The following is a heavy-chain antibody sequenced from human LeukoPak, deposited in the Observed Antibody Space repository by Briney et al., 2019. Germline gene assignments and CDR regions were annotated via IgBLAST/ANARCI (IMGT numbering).Heavy chain of an antibody. V-gene: IGHV4-39*01. Sequence: PSETLSLTCTVSGGSMSSSSYYWGWIRQPPGKGLEWIGTILHTGNTYSNPSLKSRLTMSVDTSKNQFSLKLSSVTDAVTAVYYCARHEANYGLGSLEDYWGQGTLVTVSS. J-gene: IGHJ4*02. CDR3: ARHEANYGLGSLEDY. D-gene: IGHD3-10*01. CDR1: GGSMSSSSYY. CDR2: ILHTGNT.